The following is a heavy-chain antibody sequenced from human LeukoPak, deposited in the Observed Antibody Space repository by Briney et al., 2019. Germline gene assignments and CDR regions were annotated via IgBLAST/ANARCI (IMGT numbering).Heavy chain of an antibody. CDR2: IYSGGST. J-gene: IGHJ3*02. V-gene: IGHV3-53*01. CDR1: GFTVSSNY. D-gene: IGHD6-13*01. CDR3: AKGSAAAGTIYTFDI. Sequence: GGSLRLSCAASGFTVSSNYMSWVRQAPGKGLEWVSVIYSGGSTYYADSVKGRFTISRDNSKNTLTLQMNSLRAEDTAVYHCAKGSAAAGTIYTFDIWGQGTMVTVSS.